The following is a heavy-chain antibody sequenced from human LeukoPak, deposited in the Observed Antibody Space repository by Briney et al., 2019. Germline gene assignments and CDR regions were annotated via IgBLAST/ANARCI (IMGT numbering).Heavy chain of an antibody. CDR1: GFTFSSYT. Sequence: PGGSLRLSCAASGFTFSSYTMSWVRQAPGKGLEWVSTITTSDGNTYYADSVKGRFTVSRDNSKNTLFLQMNSLRAEDTAIYYCAKGSSVVVVTATNAWGQGILVTVSS. D-gene: IGHD2-21*02. CDR2: ITTSDGNT. J-gene: IGHJ5*02. CDR3: AKGSSVVVVTATNA. V-gene: IGHV3-23*01.